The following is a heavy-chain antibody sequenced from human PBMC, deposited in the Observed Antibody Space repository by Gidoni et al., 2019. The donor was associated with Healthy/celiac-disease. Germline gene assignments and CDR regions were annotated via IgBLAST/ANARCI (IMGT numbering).Heavy chain of an antibody. CDR3: AKDIASSGYYYVEDY. V-gene: IGHV3-23*01. CDR2: ISGRGGST. D-gene: IGHD3-22*01. Sequence: EVHLLEPGGGLVQPGGSLRLSCAASGFTFISYAMSRVRQAPGKGLEWVSAISGRGGSTYYADSVKGRFTISRDNSKNTLYLQMNSLRAEDTAVYYCAKDIASSGYYYVEDYWGQGTLVTVSS. CDR1: GFTFISYA. J-gene: IGHJ4*02.